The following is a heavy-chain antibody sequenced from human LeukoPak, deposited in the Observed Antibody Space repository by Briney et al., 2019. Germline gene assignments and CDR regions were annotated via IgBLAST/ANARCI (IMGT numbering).Heavy chain of an antibody. Sequence: GGSLRLSCAASGFTFSSYGMSWVRQAPGKGLEWVSAISGSGGSTYYADSVKGRFTISRDNSKNTLYLQMNSLRAEDTALYYCAKSSSDSYGSGTYYTAFDYWGQGTLVTVSS. V-gene: IGHV3-23*01. J-gene: IGHJ4*02. CDR3: AKSSSDSYGSGTYYTAFDY. CDR2: ISGSGGST. D-gene: IGHD3-10*01. CDR1: GFTFSSYG.